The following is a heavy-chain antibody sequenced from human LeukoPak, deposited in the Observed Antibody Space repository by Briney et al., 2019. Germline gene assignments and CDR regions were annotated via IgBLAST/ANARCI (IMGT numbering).Heavy chain of an antibody. CDR1: GGSISNSGYY. D-gene: IGHD4-17*01. J-gene: IGHJ4*02. CDR2: VYYSGNT. V-gene: IGHV4-39*01. CDR3: ARQGYADFSPRPFDY. Sequence: SKTLSLTCTVSGGSISNSGYYWGWIRQPPGKGLEWIGSVYYSGNTNYNPSLKNRVTISVDTSKNQFSLKLRSVTAADTAVFYCARQGYADFSPRPFDYWGQGTLVTVSS.